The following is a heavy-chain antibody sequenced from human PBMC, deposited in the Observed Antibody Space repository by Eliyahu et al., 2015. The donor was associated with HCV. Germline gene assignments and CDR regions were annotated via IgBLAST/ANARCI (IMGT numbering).Heavy chain of an antibody. J-gene: IGHJ4*02. CDR2: ISYDGSNK. Sequence: QVQLVESGGGVVQPGRSLRLSCAASGFTFSSYGMHWVRQAPGKGLEWVAVISYDGSNKYYADSVKGRFTISRDNSKNTLYLQMNSLRAEDTAVYYCANSIRMTTVTIASWGQGTLVTVSS. V-gene: IGHV3-30*18. D-gene: IGHD4-17*01. CDR1: GFTFSSYG. CDR3: ANSIRMTTVTIAS.